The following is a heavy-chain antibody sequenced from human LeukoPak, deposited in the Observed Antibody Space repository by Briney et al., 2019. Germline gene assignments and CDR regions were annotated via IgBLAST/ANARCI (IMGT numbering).Heavy chain of an antibody. J-gene: IGHJ4*02. Sequence: ASVKVSCKASGYTFTSYGISWVRQAPGQRLEWMGWISAYNGNTNYAQKLQGRVTMTTDTSTSTAYMELRSLRSDDTAVYYCGRDGAVHYDFWSGYDYWGQGTLVTVSS. CDR2: ISAYNGNT. CDR1: GYTFTSYG. D-gene: IGHD3-3*01. V-gene: IGHV1-18*01. CDR3: GRDGAVHYDFWSGYDY.